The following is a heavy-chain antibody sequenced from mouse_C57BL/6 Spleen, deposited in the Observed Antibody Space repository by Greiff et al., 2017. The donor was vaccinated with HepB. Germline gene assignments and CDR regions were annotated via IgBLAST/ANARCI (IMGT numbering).Heavy chain of an antibody. CDR1: GYSFTGYY. Sequence: EVQLQQSGPELVKPGASVKISCKASGYSFTGYYLNWVKQSPEKSLEWIGEINPSTGGTTYNQKFKAKATLTVDKSSSTAYMQLKSLTSEDSAVYYCARRGGNFLDYWGQGTTLTVSS. D-gene: IGHD2-1*01. CDR2: INPSTGGT. CDR3: ARRGGNFLDY. J-gene: IGHJ2*01. V-gene: IGHV1-42*01.